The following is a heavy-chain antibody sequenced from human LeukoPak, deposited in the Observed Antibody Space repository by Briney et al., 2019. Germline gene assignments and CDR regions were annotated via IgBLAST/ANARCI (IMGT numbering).Heavy chain of an antibody. J-gene: IGHJ3*02. CDR2: ISTSSGTI. Sequence: GGSLRLSCAASGFTFSSYSMTWVRQAPGKGLEWVSYISTSSGTIYYADSVKGRFTISRDNAKNSLYLQMNSLRAEDTAVYYCARDPLGVGASWMQDAFDMWGQGTMVTVSS. CDR3: ARDPLGVGASWMQDAFDM. CDR1: GFTFSSYS. V-gene: IGHV3-48*04. D-gene: IGHD1-26*01.